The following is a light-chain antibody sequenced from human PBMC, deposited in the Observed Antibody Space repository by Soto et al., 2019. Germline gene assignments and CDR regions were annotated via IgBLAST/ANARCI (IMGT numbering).Light chain of an antibody. Sequence: EIVMTQSPATLSVSPGERATLSCRASQSVSNNLAWYQQKPGLAPRLLIYDASSRATGIPDRFSGSGSGTDFTLTISRLEPEDFAVYYCQQSGSSPPTFGQGTKVDI. J-gene: IGKJ1*01. CDR1: QSVSNN. V-gene: IGKV3D-20*01. CDR3: QQSGSSPPT. CDR2: DAS.